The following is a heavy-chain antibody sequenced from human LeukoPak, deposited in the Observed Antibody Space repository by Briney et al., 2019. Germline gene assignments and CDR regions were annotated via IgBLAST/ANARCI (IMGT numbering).Heavy chain of an antibody. D-gene: IGHD5-18*01. Sequence: GGSLRLSCAASGFTFTTYGMHWVRQAPGKGLEWVACIYPDGNNKDYADSVKGRFIISRDNSKNILFLQMNSLRAADTAVYYCARDGGYSYGYNYWGQGTLVTVSS. CDR1: GFTFTTYG. J-gene: IGHJ4*02. CDR3: ARDGGYSYGYNY. CDR2: IYPDGNNK. V-gene: IGHV3-30*19.